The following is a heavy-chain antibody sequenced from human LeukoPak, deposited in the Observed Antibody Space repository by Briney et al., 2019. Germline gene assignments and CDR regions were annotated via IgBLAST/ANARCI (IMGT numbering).Heavy chain of an antibody. CDR3: ARGGYSSGWYYFDY. J-gene: IGHJ4*02. CDR1: GGSISSGGYY. D-gene: IGHD6-19*01. Sequence: SETLSLTCTVSGGSISSGGYYWSWIRQHPGKGLEWIGYIYYSGSTYYNPSLKSRVTISVDTSKNQFSLKLSSVTDADTAVYYCARGGYSSGWYYFDYWGQGTLITVSS. V-gene: IGHV4-31*03. CDR2: IYYSGST.